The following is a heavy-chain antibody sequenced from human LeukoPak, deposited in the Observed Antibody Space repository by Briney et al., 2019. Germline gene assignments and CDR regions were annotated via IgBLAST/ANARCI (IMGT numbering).Heavy chain of an antibody. V-gene: IGHV3-9*01. Sequence: GGSLRLSCVASGFRLDDYAMHWVRQAPGKGLEWVSGITSNSDSIDYADSLKGRFTISRDNAKNSLYLQMNSLRAEDTAVYYCARAIASYGDSAYWGQGTLVTVSS. CDR3: ARAIASYGDSAY. D-gene: IGHD5-18*01. CDR1: GFRLDDYA. J-gene: IGHJ4*02. CDR2: ITSNSDSI.